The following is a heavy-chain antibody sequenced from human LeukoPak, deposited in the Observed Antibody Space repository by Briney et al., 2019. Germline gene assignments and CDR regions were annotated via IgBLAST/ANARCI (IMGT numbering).Heavy chain of an antibody. CDR3: ARDASIAAAGTRNWFDP. V-gene: IGHV1-46*01. Sequence: ASVKVSCKASGYTFTSYYMHWVRQAPGQGLEWMGIINPSGGSTSYAQKFQGRVTMTRDTSTSTVYMELSSLRSEDTAVYYCARDASIAAAGTRNWFDPWGQGTLVTVSS. CDR1: GYTFTSYY. D-gene: IGHD6-13*01. CDR2: INPSGGST. J-gene: IGHJ5*02.